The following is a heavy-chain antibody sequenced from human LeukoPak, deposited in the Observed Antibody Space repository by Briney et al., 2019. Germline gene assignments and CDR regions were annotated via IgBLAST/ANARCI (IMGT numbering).Heavy chain of an antibody. CDR1: GGSISSGGYY. CDR2: IYYSGST. V-gene: IGHV4-31*03. Sequence: PSQTLSLTCTVSGGSISSGGYYWSWIRQHPGKGLEWIGYIYYSGSTYYNPSLKSRVTISVDTSKNQFSLKLSSVTAADTAVYYYARGMAEVRSLYYFDYWGQGTLVTVSS. J-gene: IGHJ4*02. D-gene: IGHD5-24*01. CDR3: ARGMAEVRSLYYFDY.